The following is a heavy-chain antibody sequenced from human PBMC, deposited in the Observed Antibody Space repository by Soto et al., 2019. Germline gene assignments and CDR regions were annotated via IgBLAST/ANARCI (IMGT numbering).Heavy chain of an antibody. Sequence: PGESLKISCKGSGYTFTDYWIGWVRQLPGKGLEWMGIIYPGDSDIRYSPSFEAHVTISADKSTSTAFLQWSSLKASDTAMYYCATAYVYDFENSNYYRDAFDIWGQGTLVTVSS. D-gene: IGHD3-22*01. CDR3: ATAYVYDFENSNYYRDAFDI. CDR2: IYPGDSDI. J-gene: IGHJ3*02. V-gene: IGHV5-51*01. CDR1: GYTFTDYW.